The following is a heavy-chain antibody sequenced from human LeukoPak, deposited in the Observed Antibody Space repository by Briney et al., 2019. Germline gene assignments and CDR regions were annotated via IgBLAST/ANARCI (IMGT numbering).Heavy chain of an antibody. CDR1: GGFISNYH. CDR3: ARRDISSGWSFDY. D-gene: IGHD6-19*01. J-gene: IGHJ4*02. Sequence: SETLSLTCTASGGFISNYHWSWIRQPAGKGLEWIGQIHTSGSTNYNPPLKSRVTMSTDTPENHLSLTSRCVTAADTAVYYCARRDISSGWSFDYWGQGTLVTVSS. V-gene: IGHV4-4*07. CDR2: IHTSGST.